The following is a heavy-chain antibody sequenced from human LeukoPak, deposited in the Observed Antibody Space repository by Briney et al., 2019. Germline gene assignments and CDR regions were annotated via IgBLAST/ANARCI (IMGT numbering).Heavy chain of an antibody. V-gene: IGHV3-30*04. CDR3: ARPKEDYGGNSGLYYFDY. D-gene: IGHD4-23*01. Sequence: GGSLRLSCAASGFTFSSYAMHWVRQAPGKGLEWVAVISYDRSNKYYADSVKGRFTISRDNSKNTLYLQMNSLRAEDTAVYYCARPKEDYGGNSGLYYFDYWGQGTLVTVSS. CDR2: ISYDRSNK. CDR1: GFTFSSYA. J-gene: IGHJ4*02.